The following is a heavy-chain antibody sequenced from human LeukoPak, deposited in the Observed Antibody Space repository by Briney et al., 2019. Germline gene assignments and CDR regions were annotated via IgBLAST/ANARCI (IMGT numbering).Heavy chain of an antibody. CDR3: ARAWPYDSSGYCDAFGI. CDR2: IYYSGST. CDR1: GGSISSYY. J-gene: IGHJ3*02. D-gene: IGHD3-22*01. Sequence: SETLSLTCTVSGGSISSYYWSWIRQPPGKGLEWIGYIYYSGSTNYNPSLKSRVTISVDTSKNQFSLKLSSVTAADTAVYYCARAWPYDSSGYCDAFGIWGQGTMVTVSS. V-gene: IGHV4-59*01.